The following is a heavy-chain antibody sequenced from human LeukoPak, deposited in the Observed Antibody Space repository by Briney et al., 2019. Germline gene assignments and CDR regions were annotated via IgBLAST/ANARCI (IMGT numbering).Heavy chain of an antibody. CDR3: ARGDPHADL. Sequence: GGSLRLSCAASGFDLRTYEMNWVRQAPGKGLEWIADITISGHTKNYADSVKGRFTISRDNARTSLYLQMNSLRVEDTGVYYCARGDPHADLWGQGTLVTVSS. V-gene: IGHV3-48*03. J-gene: IGHJ5*02. CDR1: GFDLRTYE. CDR2: ITISGHTK.